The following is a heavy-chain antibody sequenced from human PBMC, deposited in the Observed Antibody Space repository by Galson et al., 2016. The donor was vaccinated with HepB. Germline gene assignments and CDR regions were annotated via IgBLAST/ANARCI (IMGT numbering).Heavy chain of an antibody. CDR3: TTDGPFVSGGRGYHYGMDV. Sequence: SLRLSCAASGFIFSNVWMNWVRQAPGKGLEWVGRIKSKTEGGTTDHAAPVKGRFTIPRDDSKNTVNLKMNSLKTGDTAVYYCTTDGPFVSGGRGYHYGMDVWGQGTTVTVSS. CDR1: GFIFSNVW. CDR2: IKSKTEGGTT. J-gene: IGHJ6*02. D-gene: IGHD2-15*01. V-gene: IGHV3-15*01.